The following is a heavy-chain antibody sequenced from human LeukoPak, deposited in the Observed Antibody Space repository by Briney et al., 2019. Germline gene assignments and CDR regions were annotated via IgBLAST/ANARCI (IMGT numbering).Heavy chain of an antibody. CDR1: GVSISSYY. J-gene: IGHJ4*02. Sequence: AETLSLTCTVSGVSISSYYWSWIRQPPGKGLEWIGYIYYIGSTNYNPSLKSRVTISVDTSKNQFSLKLSSVTAADTAVYYCARDRYIYGSEDRFDYWGQGTLVTVSS. CDR3: ARDRYIYGSEDRFDY. CDR2: IYYIGST. D-gene: IGHD5-18*01. V-gene: IGHV4-59*01.